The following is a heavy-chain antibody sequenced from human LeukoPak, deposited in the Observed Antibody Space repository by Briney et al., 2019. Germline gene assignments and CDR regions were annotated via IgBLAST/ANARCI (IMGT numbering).Heavy chain of an antibody. CDR2: IYYSGST. Sequence: SETLSLTCTVSGGSISSSSYYWGWIRQPPGKGLEWIGSIYYSGSTYYNPSLKSRVTMSVDTSKNQFSLKLSSVTAADTAVYYCARDQSHWFDPWGQGTLVTVSS. CDR3: ARDQSHWFDP. CDR1: GGSISSSSYY. V-gene: IGHV4-39*07. J-gene: IGHJ5*02.